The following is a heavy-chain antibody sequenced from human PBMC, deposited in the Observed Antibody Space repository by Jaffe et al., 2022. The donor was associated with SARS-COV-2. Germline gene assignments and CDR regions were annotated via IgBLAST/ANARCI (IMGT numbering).Heavy chain of an antibody. Sequence: EVQLLESGGGLVQPGGSLRLSCAASGFTFSSYAMSWVRQAPGKGLEWVSAISGSGGSTYYADSVKGRFTISRDNSKNTLYLQMNSLRAEDTAVYYCAKDLVVVVVAAIPGAFDIWGQGTMVTVSS. CDR2: ISGSGGST. V-gene: IGHV3-23*01. D-gene: IGHD2-15*01. CDR3: AKDLVVVVVAAIPGAFDI. CDR1: GFTFSSYA. J-gene: IGHJ3*02.